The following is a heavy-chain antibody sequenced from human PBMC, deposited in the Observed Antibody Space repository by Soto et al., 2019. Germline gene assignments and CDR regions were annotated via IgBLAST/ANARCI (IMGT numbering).Heavy chain of an antibody. J-gene: IGHJ4*02. D-gene: IGHD3-3*01. CDR1: DGSINFYY. Sequence: NPSETLSLTCTVSDGSINFYYWTWIRQSPGKGLEWIGYVSYNGSTDYSPSLKSRVSISLDTSRSRFSLRLTSVTAADTATYYCARGQYFRFWSGLKYNFDHWGPGALVTVSS. V-gene: IGHV4-59*01. CDR2: VSYNGST. CDR3: ARGQYFRFWSGLKYNFDH.